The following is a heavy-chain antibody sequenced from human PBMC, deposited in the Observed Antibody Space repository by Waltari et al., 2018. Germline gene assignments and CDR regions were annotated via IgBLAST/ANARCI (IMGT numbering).Heavy chain of an antibody. CDR2: IWYDGSKK. D-gene: IGHD6-19*01. V-gene: IGHV3-33*01. Sequence: QVQLVESGGGVVQPGRSLRLSCAASGFTFSSYGMHWVRQAPGKGLEWVAVIWYDGSKKYYADSVKGRFTISRDNSKNTLYLQMNSLRAEDTAVYYCAREGVEGQWLVRYYYGMDVWGQGTTVTVSS. CDR3: AREGVEGQWLVRYYYGMDV. CDR1: GFTFSSYG. J-gene: IGHJ6*02.